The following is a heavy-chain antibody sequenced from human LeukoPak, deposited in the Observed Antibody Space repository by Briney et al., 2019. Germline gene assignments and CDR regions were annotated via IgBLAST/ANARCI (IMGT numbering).Heavy chain of an antibody. CDR3: ATGEAGSMGGVFDY. D-gene: IGHD6-13*01. CDR2: LSSSSSTI. J-gene: IGHJ4*02. V-gene: IGHV3-48*01. CDR1: GFTFSSYS. Sequence: PGGSLRLSCAASGFTFSSYSMNWVRQAPGKGLEWVSYLSSSSSTIYYADSVKGRFTISRDNAKNSLYLQMNSLRAEDTAVYYCATGEAGSMGGVFDYWGQGTLVTVSS.